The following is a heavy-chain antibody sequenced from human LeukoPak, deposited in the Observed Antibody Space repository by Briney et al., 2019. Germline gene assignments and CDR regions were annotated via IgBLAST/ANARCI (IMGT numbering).Heavy chain of an antibody. CDR2: INHSGST. D-gene: IGHD1-26*01. CDR3: ARRRVGATQFDY. J-gene: IGHJ4*02. Sequence: SETLSLTCAVYGGSFSGYYWSWIRQPPGKGLEWIGEINHSGSTNYNPSLKSRVTISVDTSKNQFSLKLSSVTAADTAVYYCARRRVGATQFDYWGQGTLVTVSS. CDR1: GGSFSGYY. V-gene: IGHV4-34*01.